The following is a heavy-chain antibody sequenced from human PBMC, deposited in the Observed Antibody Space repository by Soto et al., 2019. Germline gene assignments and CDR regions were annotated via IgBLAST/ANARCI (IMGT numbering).Heavy chain of an antibody. J-gene: IGHJ6*02. V-gene: IGHV1-46*03. CDR1: GNTFTSYY. Sequence: QVQLVQSGAEVKKPGASVKVSCKASGNTFTSYYMHWVRQAPGQGLEWMGIINPSSGSTSYAQKCQGRGTMTRXTXTXXVYMELSSLRSEDTAVYYCARDRAPGWAYYYGMDGWGQGTTVTVSS. CDR3: ARDRAPGWAYYYGMDG. D-gene: IGHD1-26*01. CDR2: INPSSGST.